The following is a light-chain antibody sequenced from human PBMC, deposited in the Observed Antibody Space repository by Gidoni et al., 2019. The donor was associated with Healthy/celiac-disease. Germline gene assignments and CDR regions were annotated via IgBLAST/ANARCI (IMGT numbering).Light chain of an antibody. V-gene: IGKV3-11*01. J-gene: IGKJ2*01. CDR2: YAS. Sequence: EIVLTQSPATLSLSPGERATLSCRASQSVRSYLAWYQQKPGQAPRLLIYYASNRATGIPARFSGSGSGTDFTLTISSLEPEDFAVYYCQQRSNWPPMYTFGQGTKLEIK. CDR3: QQRSNWPPMYT. CDR1: QSVRSY.